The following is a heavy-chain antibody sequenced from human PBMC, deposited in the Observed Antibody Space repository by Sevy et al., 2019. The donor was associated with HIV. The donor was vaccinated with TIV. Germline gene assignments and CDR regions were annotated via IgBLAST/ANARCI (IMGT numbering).Heavy chain of an antibody. J-gene: IGHJ6*02. CDR2: IHYKGSDK. CDR1: GFIFSSFG. Sequence: GGSLRLSCAASGFIFSSFGMHWVRQAPGKGLEWVAFIHYKGSDKYYADAVKGRYTISRDNSKNTVYLQMSSLRAEDMAVYYCAKDYSTGWYGYYYGMDVRGQGTTVTVSS. V-gene: IGHV3-30*02. D-gene: IGHD6-19*01. CDR3: AKDYSTGWYGYYYGMDV.